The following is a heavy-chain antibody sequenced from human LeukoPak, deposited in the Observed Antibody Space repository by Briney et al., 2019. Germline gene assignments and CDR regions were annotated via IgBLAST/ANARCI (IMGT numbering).Heavy chain of an antibody. CDR3: ARGARESNNYVYGMDV. D-gene: IGHD5-24*01. Sequence: PGGSLRLSCAASGFTFSDHYMAWVRQAPGKGLEWVGRTRNKAKSYTTEYAASVKGRFTISRDDSESSLYLQMNSLKTADTAVYYCARGARESNNYVYGMDVWGPGTTVTVSS. CDR1: GFTFSDHY. J-gene: IGHJ6*02. V-gene: IGHV3-72*01. CDR2: TRNKAKSYTT.